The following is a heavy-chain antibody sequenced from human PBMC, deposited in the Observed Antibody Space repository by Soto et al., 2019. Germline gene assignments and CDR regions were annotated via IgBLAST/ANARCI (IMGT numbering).Heavy chain of an antibody. J-gene: IGHJ4*02. Sequence: SETPSLTCGVSGGSLSGATYSWNWIRQPPGKGLEWIGYIFPSGTTYYNPSLKSRVTISIDVSKNQFSLSLRSLTAADTAVYYCARSREFDYWSQGTLVTVSS. CDR3: ARSREFDY. CDR2: IFPSGTT. CDR1: GGSLSGATYS. V-gene: IGHV4-30-2*01.